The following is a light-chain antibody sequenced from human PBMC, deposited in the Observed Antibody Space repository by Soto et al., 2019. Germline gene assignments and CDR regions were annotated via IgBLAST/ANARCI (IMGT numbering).Light chain of an antibody. CDR3: TSYSSVNTRV. CDR1: SSDVGDSNY. V-gene: IGLV2-14*03. Sequence: QSTLTQPASVSGSPGQSITISCTGTSSDVGDSNYVSWYQQHPGKAPKLMIYGVSNRPSGVSNRFSGSKSGNTASLTISGLQAEDEADYYCTSYSSVNTRVFGTGTKLTV. CDR2: GVS. J-gene: IGLJ1*01.